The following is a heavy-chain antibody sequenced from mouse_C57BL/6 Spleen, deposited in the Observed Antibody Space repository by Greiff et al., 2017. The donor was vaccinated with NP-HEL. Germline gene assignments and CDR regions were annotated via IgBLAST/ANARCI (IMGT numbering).Heavy chain of an antibody. CDR3: ARCITTVVATDAMDY. D-gene: IGHD1-1*01. Sequence: VQLQESDAELVKPGASVKISCKVSGYTFTDHTIHWMKQRPEQGLEWIGYIYPRDGSTKYNEKFKGKATLTADKSSSTAYMQLNSLTSQDSAVYFCARCITTVVATDAMDYWGQGTSVTVSS. CDR2: IYPRDGST. V-gene: IGHV1-78*01. CDR1: GYTFTDHT. J-gene: IGHJ4*01.